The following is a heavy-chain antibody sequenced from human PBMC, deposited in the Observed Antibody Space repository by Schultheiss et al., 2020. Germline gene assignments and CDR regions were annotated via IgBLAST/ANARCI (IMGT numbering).Heavy chain of an antibody. Sequence: SETLFLTCTVSGGSISSGGYYWSWIRQHPGKGLEWIGYIYYSGSTYYNPSLKSRVTISVDTSENQFSLSLTSVTAADTAVYYCARGLPYYYGSGSYRPNYYYGMDVWGQGTTVTVSS. CDR3: ARGLPYYYGSGSYRPNYYYGMDV. D-gene: IGHD3-10*01. CDR2: IYYSGST. CDR1: GGSISSGGYY. V-gene: IGHV4-31*03. J-gene: IGHJ6*02.